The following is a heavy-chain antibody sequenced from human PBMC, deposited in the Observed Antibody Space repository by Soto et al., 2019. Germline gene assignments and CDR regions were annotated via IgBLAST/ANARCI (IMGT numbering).Heavy chain of an antibody. CDR2: ISTSSSTI. CDR1: GFTFSSYS. J-gene: IGHJ6*02. Sequence: GGSLRLSCAASGFTFSSYSMNWVRQAPGKGLEWVSYISTSSSTIYYADSVKGRFTISRDNAKNSLYLQMNSLRDEDTAVYYCARADPRTYYYYGMDVWGQGTTVTVSS. V-gene: IGHV3-48*02. CDR3: ARADPRTYYYYGMDV.